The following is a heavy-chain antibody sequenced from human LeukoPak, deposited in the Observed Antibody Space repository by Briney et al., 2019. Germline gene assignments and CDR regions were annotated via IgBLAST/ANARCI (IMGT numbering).Heavy chain of an antibody. V-gene: IGHV3-11*01. CDR3: ARVGHSSGWSIDY. J-gene: IGHJ4*02. Sequence: GGSLRLSCAASGFTFSDYYMSWIRQAPGKGLEWVLYISSSGGTIYYADSVKGRFTISRDNAKNSLYLQMNRLRAEDTAVYYCARVGHSSGWSIDYWGQGTLVTVSS. CDR2: ISSSGGTI. D-gene: IGHD6-19*01. CDR1: GFTFSDYY.